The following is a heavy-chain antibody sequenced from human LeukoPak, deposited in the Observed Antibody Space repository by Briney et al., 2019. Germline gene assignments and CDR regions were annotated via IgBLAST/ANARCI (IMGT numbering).Heavy chain of an antibody. CDR3: ASGRMSTIKPVYYFDH. D-gene: IGHD5/OR15-5a*01. V-gene: IGHV4-39*01. CDR2: IYYSGST. CDR1: SGSIRSSIYY. J-gene: IGHJ4*02. Sequence: SETLSLTCSVSSGSIRSSIYYWGWIRQPPGKGLEWIGSIYYSGSTYYNPSLKSRVTISVDMSENQFSLKLSSVTAADTAVYYCASGRMSTIKPVYYFDHWDQGILVTVSS.